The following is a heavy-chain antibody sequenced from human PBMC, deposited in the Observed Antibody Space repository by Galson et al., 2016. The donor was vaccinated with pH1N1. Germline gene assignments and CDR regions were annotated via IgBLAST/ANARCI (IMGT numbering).Heavy chain of an antibody. V-gene: IGHV1-69*13. CDR2: IIPIFGPA. J-gene: IGHJ6*01. CDR1: GGTFSSHV. D-gene: IGHD2-15*01. CDR3: ALLQEHL. Sequence: SVKVSCKASGGTFSSHVISWVRQAPGQGLEWMGGIIPIFGPANYAQKFQGRVTITADESTSTTYMELNSLHQGPIGLPPGALLQEHLWG.